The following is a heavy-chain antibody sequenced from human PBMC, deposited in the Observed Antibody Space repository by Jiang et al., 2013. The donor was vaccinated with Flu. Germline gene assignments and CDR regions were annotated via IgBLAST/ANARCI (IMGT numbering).Heavy chain of an antibody. CDR2: ISAYNGNT. V-gene: IGHV1-18*01. Sequence: SGAEVKKPGASVKVSCKASGYTFTSYGISWVRQAPGQGLEWMGWISAYNGNTNYAQKLQGRVTMTTDTSTSTAYMELRSLRSDDTAVYYCARAPGTYTLMSADPDYYFIYWGQGTLVTISS. CDR3: ARAPGTYTLMSADPDYYFIY. CDR1: GYTFTSYG. J-gene: IGHJ4*02. D-gene: IGHD5-12*01.